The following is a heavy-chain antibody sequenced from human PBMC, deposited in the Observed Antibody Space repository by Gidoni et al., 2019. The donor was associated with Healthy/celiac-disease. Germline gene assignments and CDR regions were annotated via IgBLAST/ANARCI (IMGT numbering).Heavy chain of an antibody. V-gene: IGHV3-33*01. D-gene: IGHD6-19*01. Sequence: QVQLVESGGGVVQPGRSLRLSCAASGFTFSSYGMHWVRQAPGKGLEWVAVIWYDGSNKYYADSVKGRFTISRDNSKNTLYLQMNSLRAEDTAVYYCARGSVAALYYFDYWGQGTLVTVSS. CDR1: GFTFSSYG. CDR3: ARGSVAALYYFDY. CDR2: IWYDGSNK. J-gene: IGHJ4*02.